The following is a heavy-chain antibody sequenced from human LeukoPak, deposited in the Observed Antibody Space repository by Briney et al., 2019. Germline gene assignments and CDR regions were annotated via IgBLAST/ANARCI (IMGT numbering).Heavy chain of an antibody. Sequence: PGGSLRLSCAASGFTFSSYSMSWVRQAPGKGLEWVSYISSSGSTIYYADSVKGRFTISRDNAKNSLYLQMNSLRAEDTAVYYCARDEVGATTWFDPWGQGTLVTVSS. D-gene: IGHD1-26*01. V-gene: IGHV3-48*04. CDR2: ISSSGSTI. CDR1: GFTFSSYS. CDR3: ARDEVGATTWFDP. J-gene: IGHJ5*02.